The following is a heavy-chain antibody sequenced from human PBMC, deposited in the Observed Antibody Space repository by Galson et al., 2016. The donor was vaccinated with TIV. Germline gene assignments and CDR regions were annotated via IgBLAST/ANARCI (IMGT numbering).Heavy chain of an antibody. CDR3: AKDPAVTTPSNYFES. J-gene: IGHJ4*02. V-gene: IGHV3-30*18. CDR2: ISYDGFDK. CDR1: GFTFSNYG. Sequence: LSLTCAASGFTFSNYGMHWVRQAPGKGLEWVAVISYDGFDKYYAESVKGRFTISRDNSRNTLYLQMKSLRGEDTAVYYCAKDPAVTTPSNYFESWGQGTLVSVSS. D-gene: IGHD4-17*01.